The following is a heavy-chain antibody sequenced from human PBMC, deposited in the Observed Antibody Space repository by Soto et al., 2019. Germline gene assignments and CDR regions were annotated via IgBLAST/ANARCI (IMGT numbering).Heavy chain of an antibody. V-gene: IGHV1-69*02. Sequence: QVQLVQSGAEVKKPGSSVKVSCKASGGTFSSYTISWVRQAPGQGLEWMGRIIPILGIANYAQKFQGRVTITADKSTSTAYMELSSLRSEDTAVYYCGHIAVASSWDYWGQGTLVTVSS. CDR2: IIPILGIA. CDR1: GGTFSSYT. D-gene: IGHD6-19*01. J-gene: IGHJ4*02. CDR3: GHIAVASSWDY.